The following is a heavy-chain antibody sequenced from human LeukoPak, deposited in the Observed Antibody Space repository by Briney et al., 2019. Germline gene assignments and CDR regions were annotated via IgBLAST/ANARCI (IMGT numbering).Heavy chain of an antibody. CDR3: ARDLGLGIELDAFDL. CDR2: IYKSGTT. D-gene: IGHD7-27*01. J-gene: IGHJ3*01. CDR1: GGSISTGDHY. Sequence: SETLSLTCTVSGGSISTGDHYWSWIRQPPGKGLEWIAYIYKSGTTNYNPSLKSRATISIDTSKNHFSLKLSSVSAADTAVYFCARDLGLGIELDAFDLWGQGTMVTVSS. V-gene: IGHV4-30-4*01.